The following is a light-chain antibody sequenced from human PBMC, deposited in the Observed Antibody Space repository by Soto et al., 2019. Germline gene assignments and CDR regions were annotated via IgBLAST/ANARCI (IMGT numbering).Light chain of an antibody. CDR1: SSNIGSNT. CDR2: SNN. Sequence: QSVLTQPPSASGTPGQRVAISCSGSSSNIGSNTVNWYQQLPGTAPKLLIYSNNQRPSGVPDRFSASKSGTSASLAISGLQSEDEADYYCAAWDDGLNGAWVFGGGTNLTVL. CDR3: AAWDDGLNGAWV. J-gene: IGLJ3*02. V-gene: IGLV1-44*01.